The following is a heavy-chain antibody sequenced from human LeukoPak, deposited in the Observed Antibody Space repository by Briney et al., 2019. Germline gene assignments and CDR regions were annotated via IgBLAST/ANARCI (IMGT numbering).Heavy chain of an antibody. CDR2: ISGGDTST. CDR1: GFIFSSYA. CDR3: AKNLNGGNTHSDY. Sequence: PGGSLRLSCAASGFIFSSYAMNWVRQAPGKGLEWVSTISGGDTSTFYADSVKGRFTISRDNSKNTLYLQMNNLRAEDTAVYYCAKNLNGGNTHSDYWGQGTLVTVPS. V-gene: IGHV3-23*01. D-gene: IGHD4-23*01. J-gene: IGHJ4*02.